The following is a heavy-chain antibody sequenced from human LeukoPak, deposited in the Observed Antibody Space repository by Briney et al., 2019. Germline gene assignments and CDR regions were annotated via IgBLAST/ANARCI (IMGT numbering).Heavy chain of an antibody. V-gene: IGHV1-8*01. CDR3: ARSRASSAKKWELTGVIDY. CDR1: GYTFTSYD. Sequence: GASVKVSCKASGYTFTSYDINWVRQATGQGLEWMGWMNPNSGNTGYAQKFQGRVTMTRNTSISTAYMELSSLRSEDTAVYYCARSRASSAKKWELTGVIDYWGQGTLVTVSS. J-gene: IGHJ4*02. CDR2: MNPNSGNT. D-gene: IGHD1-26*01.